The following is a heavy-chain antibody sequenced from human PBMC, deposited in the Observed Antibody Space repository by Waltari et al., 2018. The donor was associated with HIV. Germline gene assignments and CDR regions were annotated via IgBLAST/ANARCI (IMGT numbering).Heavy chain of an antibody. Sequence: QVQLQESGPGLVKPSQTLSLTCTVSGGSISSGSYYWSWIRQPAGKGLELIGRIYTSGSNNYHPSLKSRVTIAVDTSKNQFSLKLRSVTAADTALYYCARAYYDFWSGTGSSGNWFDPWGQGTLVTVSS. D-gene: IGHD3-3*01. CDR3: ARAYYDFWSGTGSSGNWFDP. CDR1: GGSISSGSYY. V-gene: IGHV4-61*02. J-gene: IGHJ5*02. CDR2: IYTSGSN.